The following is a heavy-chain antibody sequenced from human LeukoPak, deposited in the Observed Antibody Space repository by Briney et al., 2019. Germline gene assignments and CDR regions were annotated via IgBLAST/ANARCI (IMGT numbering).Heavy chain of an antibody. CDR2: INPNSGGT. J-gene: IGHJ4*02. CDR3: AREYYDSSGYYGPDY. V-gene: IGHV1-2*06. CDR1: GYTFTGYY. D-gene: IGHD3-22*01. Sequence: ASVKVSCKASGYTFTGYYMHWVRQAPGQGLEWMGRINPNSGGTNYAQKFQGRVTMTRDTSISTAYMELSRLRSDDTAVYYCAREYYDSSGYYGPDYWGQGTLVTVSS.